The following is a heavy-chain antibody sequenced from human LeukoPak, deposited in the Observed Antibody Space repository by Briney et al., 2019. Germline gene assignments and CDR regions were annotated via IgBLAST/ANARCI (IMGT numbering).Heavy chain of an antibody. CDR2: IKQDGSNK. V-gene: IGHV3-7*01. CDR1: GFTFSSYW. D-gene: IGHD3-9*01. CDR3: AKDFPPKDYYYDILTGSAANDAFDI. J-gene: IGHJ3*02. Sequence: SGGSLRLSCAASGFTFSSYWMSWVRQAPGKGLEWVANIKQDGSNKYYADSVKGRFTISRDDSKNTLYLQMNSLRAEDTAVYYCAKDFPPKDYYYDILTGSAANDAFDIWGQGTMVTVSS.